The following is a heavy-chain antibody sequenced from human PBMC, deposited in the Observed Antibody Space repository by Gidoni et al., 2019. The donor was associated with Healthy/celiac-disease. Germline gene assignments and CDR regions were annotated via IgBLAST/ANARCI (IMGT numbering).Heavy chain of an antibody. V-gene: IGHV3-33*01. Sequence: QVQLVESGGGVVQPGRSLRLSCAASGFTFSSYGMHWVRQAPGKGLEWVAVIWYDGSNKYYADSVKGRFTISRDNSKNTLYLQMNSLRAEDTAVYYCARDNGDPAFDYWGQGTLVTVSS. J-gene: IGHJ4*02. CDR1: GFTFSSYG. CDR2: IWYDGSNK. CDR3: ARDNGDPAFDY. D-gene: IGHD4-17*01.